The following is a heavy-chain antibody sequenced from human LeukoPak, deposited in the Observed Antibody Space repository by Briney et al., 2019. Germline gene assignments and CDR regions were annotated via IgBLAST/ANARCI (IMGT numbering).Heavy chain of an antibody. Sequence: SETLSLTCTVSGGSISSYYWSWIRQPPGKGLEWIAYIYYSGSTNYNPSLKSRVTISVDTSKNQFSLKLSSVTAADTAVYYCARLHMVRGVTAFDIWGQGTMVTVSS. CDR2: IYYSGST. D-gene: IGHD3-10*01. J-gene: IGHJ3*02. V-gene: IGHV4-59*08. CDR1: GGSISSYY. CDR3: ARLHMVRGVTAFDI.